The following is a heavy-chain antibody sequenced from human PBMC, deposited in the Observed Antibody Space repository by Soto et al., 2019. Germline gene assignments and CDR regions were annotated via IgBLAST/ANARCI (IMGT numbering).Heavy chain of an antibody. J-gene: IGHJ4*02. CDR3: ARSSQSTVTTFAY. V-gene: IGHV4-31*03. CDR1: GGSMSSGGYY. CDR2: IYYSGST. Sequence: QVQLQESGPGLVKPSQTLSLTCTVSGGSMSSGGYYWSWIRQHPGKGLEWIGYIYYSGSTYYNPSLKRRVTISVDTSKIQFSLKLSSVTAADTAVYYCARSSQSTVTTFAYWGQGTLVTVSS. D-gene: IGHD4-17*01.